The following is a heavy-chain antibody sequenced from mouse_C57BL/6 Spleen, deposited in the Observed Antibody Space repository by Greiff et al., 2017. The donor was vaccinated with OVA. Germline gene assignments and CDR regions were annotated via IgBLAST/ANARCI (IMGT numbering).Heavy chain of an antibody. J-gene: IGHJ2*01. V-gene: IGHV1-55*01. CDR2: IYPGSGST. CDR1: GYTFTSYW. Sequence: QVQLQQPGAELVKPGASVKMSCKASGYTFTSYWITWVKQRPGQGLEWIGDIYPGSGSTNYNEKFKSKATLTVDTSSSTAYMQLSSLTSEDSAVYYCARKEVGLRPFDYWGQGTTLTVSS. D-gene: IGHD2-4*01. CDR3: ARKEVGLRPFDY.